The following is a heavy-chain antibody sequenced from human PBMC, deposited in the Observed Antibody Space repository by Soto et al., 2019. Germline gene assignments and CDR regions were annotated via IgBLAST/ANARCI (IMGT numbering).Heavy chain of an antibody. V-gene: IGHV1-18*01. Sequence: QVPLVQSGAEVKKPGASVKVSCKASGYTFTSYGISWVRQAPGQGLEWMGWISAYNGNTNYAQKHHGRVTMTTDTSTSTAYMELRSLRSDDTAVYYCARGWYYYDSSGYYDFDYWGQGTLVTVSS. CDR1: GYTFTSYG. D-gene: IGHD3-22*01. J-gene: IGHJ4*02. CDR2: ISAYNGNT. CDR3: ARGWYYYDSSGYYDFDY.